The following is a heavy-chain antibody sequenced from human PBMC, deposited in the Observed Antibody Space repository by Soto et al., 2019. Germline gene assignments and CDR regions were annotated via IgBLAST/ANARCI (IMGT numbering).Heavy chain of an antibody. CDR2: INPDSGAT. D-gene: IGHD6-6*01. CDR1: GYSFTGYY. V-gene: IGHV1-2*02. J-gene: IGHJ6*02. CDR3: ARNESSNFYGMDV. Sequence: HEHLVQSGAEVKRPGASLKVSCKASGYSFTGYYIHWVRQAPGQGLEWMGWINPDSGATNYAQNFQGRVTLTSDTSISTASMDLTSLTSDDTAVYYCARNESSNFYGMDVWGQGTTVTVSS.